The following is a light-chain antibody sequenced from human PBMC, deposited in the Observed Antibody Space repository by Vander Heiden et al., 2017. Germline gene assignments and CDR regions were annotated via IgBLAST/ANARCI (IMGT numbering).Light chain of an antibody. CDR1: QFVSSYY. Sequence: ETALTPAPGTLSLSPGERATLSCRASQFVSSYYLEWYQHKPCQAPRLLIYAASSSTNGSPDRFSHSRSGRDFTLTSSRREREDFAMYYGQPDCGSHTFGGGTKVEI. J-gene: IGKJ4*01. CDR2: AAS. CDR3: QPDCGSHT. V-gene: IGKV3-20*01.